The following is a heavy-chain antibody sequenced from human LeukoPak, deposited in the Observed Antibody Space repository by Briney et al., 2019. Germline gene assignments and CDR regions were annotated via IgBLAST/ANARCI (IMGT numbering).Heavy chain of an antibody. V-gene: IGHV3-74*01. J-gene: IGHJ3*02. Sequence: PGGSLRLSCAASGFTFSSYWMHWVRQAPGKGLVWVSRINTDGSSTSYADSVKGRFTISRDNAKNTLYLQMNSLRAEDTAVYYCASPLYLLRYDAFDIWGQGTMVTVSS. D-gene: IGHD3-10*02. CDR1: GFTFSSYW. CDR2: INTDGSST. CDR3: ASPLYLLRYDAFDI.